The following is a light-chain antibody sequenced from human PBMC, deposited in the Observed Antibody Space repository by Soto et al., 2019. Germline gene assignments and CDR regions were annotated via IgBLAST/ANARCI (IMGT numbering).Light chain of an antibody. CDR2: KAS. V-gene: IGKV1-5*03. J-gene: IGKJ1*01. Sequence: DIQMTQSPSTLSASVGDRVTITCRASQSISSWLAWYQQRPGKAPKLLIYKASNLESGLPSRFSGSGSGTELTLTISSLHPDDFATYYCQQYYTYPWTFGPGTKVEIK. CDR3: QQYYTYPWT. CDR1: QSISSW.